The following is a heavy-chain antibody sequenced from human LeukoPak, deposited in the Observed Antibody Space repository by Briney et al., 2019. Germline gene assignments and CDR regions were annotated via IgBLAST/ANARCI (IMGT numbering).Heavy chain of an antibody. J-gene: IGHJ4*02. CDR1: GFIFSSYE. Sequence: GGSLRLSCAASGFIFSSYEMNWVRQAPGKGLEWVSYISSSGSTIYYADSVKGRFTIPRDNAKNSLYLQMNSLRAEDTAVYYCAREIEQFDYWGQGTLVTVSS. CDR3: AREIEQFDY. CDR2: ISSSGSTI. V-gene: IGHV3-48*03. D-gene: IGHD6-13*01.